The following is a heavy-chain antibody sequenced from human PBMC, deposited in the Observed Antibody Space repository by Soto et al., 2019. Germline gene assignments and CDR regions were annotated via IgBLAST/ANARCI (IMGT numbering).Heavy chain of an antibody. CDR2: ISSSSYI. Sequence: GGSLRLSCAASGFTFSSYSMNWVRQAPGKGPEWVSSISSSSYIYYADSVKGRFTISRDNAKNSLYLQMNSLRAEDTAVYYCARDPLLWFGESPYYFDYWGQGTLVTVSS. D-gene: IGHD3-10*01. V-gene: IGHV3-21*01. CDR1: GFTFSSYS. J-gene: IGHJ4*02. CDR3: ARDPLLWFGESPYYFDY.